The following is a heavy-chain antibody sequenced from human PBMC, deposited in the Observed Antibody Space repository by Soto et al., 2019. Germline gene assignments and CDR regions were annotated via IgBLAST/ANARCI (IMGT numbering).Heavy chain of an antibody. CDR1: GFTFSRYG. CDR2: ISYDGSNN. J-gene: IGHJ6*02. CDR3: GNDLGEGAMDV. V-gene: IGHV3-30*18. Sequence: QVQLVESGGGVVQPGRSLRLSCAASGFTFSRYGMHWVRQAPGKGLEWVAVISYDGSNNYYADSDSVKGRFTISRDNSKNTLYLQMNSLRGEDTAVYYCGNDLGEGAMDVWGQGTTVTVSS. D-gene: IGHD7-27*01.